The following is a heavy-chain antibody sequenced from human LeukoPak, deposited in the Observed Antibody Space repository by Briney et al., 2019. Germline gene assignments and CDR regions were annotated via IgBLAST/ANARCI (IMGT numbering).Heavy chain of an antibody. CDR3: ARAAGQQLVPFDY. CDR1: GNSISSGDYY. D-gene: IGHD6-13*01. Sequence: SETLSLTCTVSGNSISSGDYYWSWIRQPPGKGLEWIGYIYYSGSTNYNPSLKSRVTISVDTSKNQFSLKLSSVTAADTAVYYCARAAGQQLVPFDYWGQGTLVTVSS. J-gene: IGHJ4*02. CDR2: IYYSGST. V-gene: IGHV4-61*08.